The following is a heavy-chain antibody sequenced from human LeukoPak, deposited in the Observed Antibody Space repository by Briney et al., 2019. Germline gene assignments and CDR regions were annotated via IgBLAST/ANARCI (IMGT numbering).Heavy chain of an antibody. V-gene: IGHV1-69*06. CDR2: IIPIFGTA. CDR1: GGTFSSYA. Sequence: GASVKVSCKASGGTFSSYAISWVRQAPGQGLEWMGGIIPIFGTANYAQKFQGRVTITAGKSTSTAYMELSSLRSDDTAVYYCARDDLTFGGVMLDYWGQGTLVTVSS. J-gene: IGHJ4*02. CDR3: ARDDLTFGGVMLDY. D-gene: IGHD3-16*01.